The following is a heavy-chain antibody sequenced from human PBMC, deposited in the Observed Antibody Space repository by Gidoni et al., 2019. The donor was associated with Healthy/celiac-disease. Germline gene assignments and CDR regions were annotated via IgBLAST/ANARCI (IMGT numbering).Heavy chain of an antibody. CDR2: IIPIFGTA. CDR1: GGTFSSYA. CDR3: ARYQLPTAINNWFDP. D-gene: IGHD2-2*01. J-gene: IGHJ5*02. Sequence: QVQLVQAGAEVKKPGSAVKVSCKASGGTFSSYAISWVRQAPGQGLEWMGGIIPIFGTANYAQKFQGRVTITADESTSTAYMELSILRSEDTAVYYCARYQLPTAINNWFDPWGQGTLVTVSS. V-gene: IGHV1-69*01.